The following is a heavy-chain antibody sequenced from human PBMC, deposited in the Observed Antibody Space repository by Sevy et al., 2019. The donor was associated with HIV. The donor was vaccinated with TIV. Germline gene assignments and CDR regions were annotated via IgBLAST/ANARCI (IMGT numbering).Heavy chain of an antibody. D-gene: IGHD3-22*01. CDR1: GFTFSSYA. CDR2: ISYDGNNK. CDR3: ASHYYDSTGYYYPLDY. J-gene: IGHJ4*02. Sequence: GESLKISCTASGFTFSSYAMYWVRQAPGKGLEWVAVISYDGNNKDYADSVKGRFTISRDNSKNTLYLQMNSLKAEDTAVYYCASHYYDSTGYYYPLDYWGQGTLVTVSS. V-gene: IGHV3-30*04.